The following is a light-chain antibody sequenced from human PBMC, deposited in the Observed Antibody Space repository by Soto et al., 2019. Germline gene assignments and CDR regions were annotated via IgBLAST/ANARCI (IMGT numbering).Light chain of an antibody. CDR1: QSVSSTY. CDR2: GAS. V-gene: IGKV3-20*01. J-gene: IGKJ1*01. Sequence: EILLTQSPGSLSLSPGERATLSCRASQSVSSTYLAWYQQKPGRAPRLLIYGASSIATGIPSRFSGSGSGTDCTLTITRLEPEDFAVYYCQEYDSPLGWSFGQGTKVEI. CDR3: QEYDSPLGWS.